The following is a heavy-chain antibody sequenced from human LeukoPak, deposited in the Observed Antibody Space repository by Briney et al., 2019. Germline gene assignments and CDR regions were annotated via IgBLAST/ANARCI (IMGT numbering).Heavy chain of an antibody. J-gene: IGHJ4*02. CDR3: AREPRWGLDQYYFDY. CDR2: IYYSGST. V-gene: IGHV4-59*12. CDR1: GGSISSYY. D-gene: IGHD3-16*01. Sequence: PSETLSLTCTVSGGSISSYYWSWIRQPPGKGLEWIGYIYYSGSTNYNPSLRSRVTISVDTSKNQFSLKLSSVTAADTAVYYCAREPRWGLDQYYFDYWGQGTLVTVSS.